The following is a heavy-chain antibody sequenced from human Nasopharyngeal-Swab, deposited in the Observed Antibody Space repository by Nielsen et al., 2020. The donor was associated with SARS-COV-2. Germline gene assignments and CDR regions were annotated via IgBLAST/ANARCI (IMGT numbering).Heavy chain of an antibody. J-gene: IGHJ4*02. CDR3: AKDPFYDFWSGYYFDS. D-gene: IGHD3-3*01. V-gene: IGHV3-30*18. CDR2: ISYDGSNK. Sequence: WIRQPPGQGMEWVAVISYDGSNKYYADSVKGRFTISRDNSKNTLYLQMNSLRAEDTAVYYCAKDPFYDFWSGYYFDSWGQGTLVTVSS.